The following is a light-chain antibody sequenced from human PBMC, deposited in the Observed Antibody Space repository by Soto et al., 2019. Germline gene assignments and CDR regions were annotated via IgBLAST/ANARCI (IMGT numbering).Light chain of an antibody. V-gene: IGLV1-40*01. CDR3: GGGGGGLKGCV. Sequence: QSVLTQPPSVSGAPGQRVIISCTGGSSNIGADYEVHWYQQLPGTAPKLLIYGNTNRPSGVPDRFSGSKSGSSASLAITGLQAEEEAEGWWGGGGGGLKGCVFGTGTKLTVL. CDR1: SSNIGADYE. CDR2: GNT. J-gene: IGLJ1*01.